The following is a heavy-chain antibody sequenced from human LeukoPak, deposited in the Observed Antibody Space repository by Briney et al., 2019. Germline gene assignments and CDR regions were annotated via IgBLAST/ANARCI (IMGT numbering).Heavy chain of an antibody. V-gene: IGHV3-23*01. Sequence: GGSLRLSCAASGFTFSSYTVNWLRQAQGKGLEWVSTISGSVDNTYYEDSVRGRFTISRDSFKNTLYLQMNSLRAEDTAVYYCAKERELPTTYFDFWGQGSLVTVSS. CDR1: GFTFSSYT. CDR3: AKERELPTTYFDF. J-gene: IGHJ4*02. CDR2: ISGSVDNT. D-gene: IGHD5-24*01.